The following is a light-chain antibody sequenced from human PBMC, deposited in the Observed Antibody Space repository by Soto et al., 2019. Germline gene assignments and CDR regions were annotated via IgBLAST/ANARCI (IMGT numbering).Light chain of an antibody. J-gene: IGKJ3*01. CDR2: DAS. V-gene: IGKV3-15*01. CDR3: QQYDNWPGT. Sequence: EIVMMQSPATLSVSPGERATLSCRASQSVAVNLAWYQQKPGQAPRLLIYDASTRATGVPARFSGSGSGTEFTLTISSLQSEDFAVYFCQQYDNWPGTFGPGTKVDIK. CDR1: QSVAVN.